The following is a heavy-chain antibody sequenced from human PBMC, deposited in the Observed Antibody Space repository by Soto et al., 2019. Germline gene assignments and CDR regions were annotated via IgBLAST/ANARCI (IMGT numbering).Heavy chain of an antibody. CDR3: GRESGETWDYEAY. J-gene: IGHJ4*02. V-gene: IGHV4-4*07. CDR1: GGSISSYR. Sequence: SETLSLTCTVSGGSISSYRWSWIRQPAWKGLEWIGRISSNGNTQYNPSLESRVTVSVDTSRNQFFLNLHSVTAADSAVYCCGRESGETWDYEAYWGQGTPVGVSS. CDR2: ISSNGNT. D-gene: IGHD1-7*01.